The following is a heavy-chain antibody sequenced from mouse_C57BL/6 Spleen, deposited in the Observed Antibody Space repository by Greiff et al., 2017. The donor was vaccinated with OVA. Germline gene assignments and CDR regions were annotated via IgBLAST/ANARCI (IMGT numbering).Heavy chain of an antibody. CDR1: GFTFSSYA. J-gene: IGHJ3*01. Sequence: EVQRVESGGGLVKPGGSLKLSCAASGFTFSSYAMSWVRQTPEKRLEWVATISDGGRYTYYPDNVKGRFTISRDNAKNNQYLRMSQLKSEDTAMYYCARAENYYGSSPWFAYWGQGTLVTVSA. D-gene: IGHD1-1*01. CDR3: ARAENYYGSSPWFAY. V-gene: IGHV5-4*01. CDR2: ISDGGRYT.